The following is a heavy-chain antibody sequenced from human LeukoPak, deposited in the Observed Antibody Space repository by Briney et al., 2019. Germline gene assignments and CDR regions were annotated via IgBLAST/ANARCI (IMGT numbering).Heavy chain of an antibody. D-gene: IGHD1-26*01. CDR2: IYPGYPDI. CDR1: GYNFATYW. CDR3: ARQGLHREQGPNDY. V-gene: IGHV5-51*01. J-gene: IGHJ4*02. Sequence: GESLKISCKGSGYNFATYWIGWVRQMPGKGLEWMGIIYPGYPDIRYSPSFQGQVTISADKSISTAYLQWSSLKASDTAMYYCARQGLHREQGPNDYWGQGTLVTVSS.